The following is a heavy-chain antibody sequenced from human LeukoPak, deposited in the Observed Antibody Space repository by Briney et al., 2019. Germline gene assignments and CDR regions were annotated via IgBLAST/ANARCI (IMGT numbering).Heavy chain of an antibody. CDR2: IYYSGST. D-gene: IGHD3-22*01. CDR1: GGSISSSSYC. CDR3: ANFRDYYDSSGFYY. J-gene: IGHJ4*02. V-gene: IGHV4-39*01. Sequence: KPSETLSLTCTVSGGSISSSSYCWGWIRQPPRKGLEWIGSIYYSGSTYYNPSLKSRVTISVDTSKSQFSLKLSSVTAADTSVYYCANFRDYYDSSGFYYWGQGTLVTVSS.